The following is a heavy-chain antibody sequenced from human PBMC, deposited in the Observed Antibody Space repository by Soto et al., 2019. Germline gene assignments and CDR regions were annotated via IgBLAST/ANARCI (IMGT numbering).Heavy chain of an antibody. CDR1: GYTFTSYY. CDR2: INPSGGST. CDR3: ASPDNDFWSGPHRYYYYGMDV. V-gene: IGHV1-46*01. Sequence: GASVKVSCKASGYTFTSYYMHWVRQAPGQGLEWMGIINPSGGSTSYAQKFQGRVTMTRDTSTSTVYMELSSLRSEDTAVYYCASPDNDFWSGPHRYYYYGMDVWGQGTTVTVSS. D-gene: IGHD3-3*01. J-gene: IGHJ6*02.